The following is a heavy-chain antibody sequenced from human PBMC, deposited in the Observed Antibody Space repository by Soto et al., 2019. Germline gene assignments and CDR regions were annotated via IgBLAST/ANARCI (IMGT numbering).Heavy chain of an antibody. CDR2: ISGRGGST. D-gene: IGHD7-27*01. V-gene: IGHV3-23*01. Sequence: EVQLLESGGGLVQPGGSLRLSFAASGFTFSNYAMSWVRQAPGKGLEWVSAISGRGGSTYYADSVKGRFTISRDNSKTTLYLQMNSLGADDTAVYYCAKDREGSRNWGPFGYWGQGTLVTVSS. CDR3: AKDREGSRNWGPFGY. CDR1: GFTFSNYA. J-gene: IGHJ4*02.